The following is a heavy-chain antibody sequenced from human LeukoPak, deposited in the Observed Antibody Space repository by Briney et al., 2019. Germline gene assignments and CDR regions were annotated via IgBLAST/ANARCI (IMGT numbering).Heavy chain of an antibody. V-gene: IGHV4-59*08. Sequence: KPSETLSLTCTVSGVSISSYYWSWIRQPPGKGLEWIGYIYYSGSTNYNPSLKSRVTISVDTSKNQFSPKLSSVTAADTAVYYCARRGSRPRSGWRDNWLDPWGQGTLVTVSS. CDR1: GVSISSYY. CDR3: ARRGSRPRSGWRDNWLDP. D-gene: IGHD6-19*01. J-gene: IGHJ5*02. CDR2: IYYSGST.